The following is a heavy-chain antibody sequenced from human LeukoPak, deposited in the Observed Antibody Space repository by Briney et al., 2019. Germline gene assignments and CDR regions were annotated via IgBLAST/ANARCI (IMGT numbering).Heavy chain of an antibody. CDR2: IYYSGST. CDR1: GGSISSYY. D-gene: IGHD1-1*01. CDR3: ARLHADTTLTPYYYYIYV. J-gene: IGHJ6*03. Sequence: SETLSLTCTVSGGSISSYYWNWIRQPPGKGLEWIGYIYYSGSTNYNPSLRSRVAISVDTSKNQFSLELSSVTAADTAVYYCARLHADTTLTPYYYYIYVWGKGTTVTVSS. V-gene: IGHV4-59*12.